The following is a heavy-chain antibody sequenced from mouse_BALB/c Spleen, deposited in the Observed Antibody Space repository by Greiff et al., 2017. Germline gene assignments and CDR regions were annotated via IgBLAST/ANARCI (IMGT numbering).Heavy chain of an antibody. J-gene: IGHJ4*01. CDR1: GFSLTGYG. V-gene: IGHV2-6-7*01. Sequence: QVQLKESGPGLVAPSQSLSITCTVSGFSLTGYGVNWVRPPPGKGLEWLGMIWGDGSTDYNSALKSRLSISKDNSKSQVFLKMNSLQTDDTARYYCARDRNYGSSYYAMDYWGQGTSVTVSS. CDR2: IWGDGST. CDR3: ARDRNYGSSYYAMDY. D-gene: IGHD1-1*01.